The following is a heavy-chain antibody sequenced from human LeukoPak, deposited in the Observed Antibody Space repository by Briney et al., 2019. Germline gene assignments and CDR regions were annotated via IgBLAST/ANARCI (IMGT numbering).Heavy chain of an antibody. Sequence: GGSLRLSCAASGFTFSSYAMSWVRQAPGKGLEWVAVIWYDGSNKYYADSVKGRLTISRDNSKNTLYLQMNSLRAEDTAVYYWARDREVLRYFDWLPSYWFDPWGQGTMVTVSS. CDR3: ARDREVLRYFDWLPSYWFDP. V-gene: IGHV3-33*08. CDR1: GFTFSSYA. CDR2: IWYDGSNK. J-gene: IGHJ5*02. D-gene: IGHD3-9*01.